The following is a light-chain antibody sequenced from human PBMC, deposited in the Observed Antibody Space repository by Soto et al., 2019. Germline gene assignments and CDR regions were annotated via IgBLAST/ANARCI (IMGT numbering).Light chain of an antibody. CDR3: VSYTARASYV. J-gene: IGLJ1*01. V-gene: IGLV2-14*01. Sequence: QSVLTQPASVSGSPGQSITVSCTGTSSDIGGYIFVSWYQQHPGKAPKLMIYDINNRPSGVSKRFSGSKSGNTASLTISGLQAEDEADYYCVSYTARASYVFGTGTNLTVL. CDR2: DIN. CDR1: SSDIGGYIF.